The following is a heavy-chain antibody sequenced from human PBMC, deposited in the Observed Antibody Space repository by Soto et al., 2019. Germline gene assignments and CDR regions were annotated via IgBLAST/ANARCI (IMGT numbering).Heavy chain of an antibody. CDR3: ARREYCSSTSCYYYYYYGMDV. D-gene: IGHD2-2*01. CDR2: IDLSDSYT. V-gene: IGHV5-10-1*01. Sequence: GESLKISCKGSGYSFTSYWISWVRQMPGKGLEWMGRIDLSDSYTNYSPSFQGHVTISADNSISTAYLQWSSLKASDTAMYYCARREYCSSTSCYYYYYYGMDVWGQGTTVTVSS. J-gene: IGHJ6*02. CDR1: GYSFTSYW.